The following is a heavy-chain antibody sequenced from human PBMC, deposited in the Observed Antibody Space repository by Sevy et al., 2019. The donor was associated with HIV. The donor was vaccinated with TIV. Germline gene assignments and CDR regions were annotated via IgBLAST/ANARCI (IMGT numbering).Heavy chain of an antibody. Sequence: SETLSLTCTVSGGSISSYYWSWIRQPAGKGLEWIGRIYTSGSTNYNPSLKSRVTMSVDTSKNQFSLKLSSVTAADTAVYYCARDSGESGSYYGGGFPLQYNWFDPWGQGTLVTVSS. CDR1: GGSISSYY. J-gene: IGHJ5*02. D-gene: IGHD1-26*01. CDR3: ARDSGESGSYYGGGFPLQYNWFDP. V-gene: IGHV4-4*07. CDR2: IYTSGST.